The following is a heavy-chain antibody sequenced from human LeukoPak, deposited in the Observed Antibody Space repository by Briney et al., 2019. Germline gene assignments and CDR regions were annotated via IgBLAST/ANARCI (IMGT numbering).Heavy chain of an antibody. CDR3: ARCDTSDWDAFDI. Sequence: PGGSLRLSCAASGFTVSSNYMSWVRQAPGKGLEWVSVIYSGGSTYYADSVKGRFTISRDNSKNTLCLQMNSLRAEDTAVYYCARCDTSDWDAFDIWGQGTMVTVSS. CDR2: IYSGGST. V-gene: IGHV3-66*01. J-gene: IGHJ3*02. CDR1: GFTVSSNY. D-gene: IGHD3-22*01.